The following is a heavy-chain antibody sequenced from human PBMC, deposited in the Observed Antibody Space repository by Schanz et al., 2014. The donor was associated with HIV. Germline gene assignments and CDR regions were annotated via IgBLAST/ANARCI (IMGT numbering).Heavy chain of an antibody. CDR3: ARAPYDSYDSAGGYFQY. CDR1: GGSFSGYY. D-gene: IGHD3-22*01. Sequence: QVQLQQWGAGLLKPSETLSLRCAVYGGSFSGYYWSWIRQAPGKGLEWIGQINHIGSTDYNPSLEIRVTISVDTPKNQFALNLRSLPAADTAVYSCARAPYDSYDSAGGYFQYWGQGTLVTVSS. CDR2: INHIGST. V-gene: IGHV4-34*01. J-gene: IGHJ1*01.